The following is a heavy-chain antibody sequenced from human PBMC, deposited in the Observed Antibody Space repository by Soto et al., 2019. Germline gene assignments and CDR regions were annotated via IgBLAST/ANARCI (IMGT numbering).Heavy chain of an antibody. CDR3: AKGKPTYYHDGTGDY. Sequence: EVQLLESGGGLVQPGGSLRLSCAASGFTFSSYAMSWVRQAPGKGLEWVSAISGSGGFTYYADSVKGRFTISRDNSKNTLDQQRNSLRAEDTAVYYCAKGKPTYYHDGTGDYWGQGTLVTVSS. CDR2: ISGSGGFT. CDR1: GFTFSSYA. D-gene: IGHD3-22*01. J-gene: IGHJ4*02. V-gene: IGHV3-23*01.